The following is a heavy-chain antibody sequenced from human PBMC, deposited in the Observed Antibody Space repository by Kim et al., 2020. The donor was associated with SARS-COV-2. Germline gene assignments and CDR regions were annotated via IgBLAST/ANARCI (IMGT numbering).Heavy chain of an antibody. V-gene: IGHV3-7*01. CDR3: ATKNNFDH. CDR1: GFIFSGFW. J-gene: IGHJ4*02. CDR2: IRYDGGEK. Sequence: GGSLRLSCEASGFIFSGFWMIWVRQPPGKGLEWVANIRYDGGEKYYVDSVKGRFTISSDNGKNSMYLQMNSLLVDDTAVYYCATKNNFDHWGQGTLVTVS.